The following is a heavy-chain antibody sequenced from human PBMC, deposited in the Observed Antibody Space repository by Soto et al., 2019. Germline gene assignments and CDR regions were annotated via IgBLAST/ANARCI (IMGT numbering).Heavy chain of an antibody. J-gene: IGHJ4*02. Sequence: GSLRLSCAASGFTFSGFWMHWVRQAPGKGLVWVSRIKSDGDSTNYADSVKGRFTISRDNAKNTLYLQMNSLRAEDTAIYYCARESGVAAAHDYWGQGTLVTVSS. CDR1: GFTFSGFW. CDR2: IKSDGDST. V-gene: IGHV3-74*01. CDR3: ARESGVAAAHDY. D-gene: IGHD6-13*01.